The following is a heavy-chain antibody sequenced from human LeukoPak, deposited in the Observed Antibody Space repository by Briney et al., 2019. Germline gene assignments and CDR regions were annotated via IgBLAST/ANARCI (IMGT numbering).Heavy chain of an antibody. CDR1: GFTFSSYA. CDR2: ISRSGGST. V-gene: IGHV3-23*01. J-gene: IGHJ4*02. Sequence: GGSLRLSCAASGFTFSSYAMRWVRQAPGKGLEWVSAISRSGGSTYYAHSVQGRFTISRGHSKNPLYLQVNRLNAHDTAVYFLAMIPFVVLLDFDYWGQGTLVTVFS. D-gene: IGHD2-21*01. CDR3: AMIPFVVLLDFDY.